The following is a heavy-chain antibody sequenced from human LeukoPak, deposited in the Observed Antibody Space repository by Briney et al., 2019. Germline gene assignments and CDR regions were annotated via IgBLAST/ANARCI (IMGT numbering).Heavy chain of an antibody. D-gene: IGHD4-17*01. CDR1: GGPSSGYY. J-gene: IGHJ6*02. CDR2: INHSGST. Sequence: SETLSLTCAVYGGPSSGYYWSWIRQPPGKGLEWIGEINHSGSTNYNPSLKSRVTISVDTSKNQFSLKLSSVTAADTAVYYCARGPAVTYYYGMDVWGQGTTVTVSS. CDR3: ARGPAVTYYYGMDV. V-gene: IGHV4-34*01.